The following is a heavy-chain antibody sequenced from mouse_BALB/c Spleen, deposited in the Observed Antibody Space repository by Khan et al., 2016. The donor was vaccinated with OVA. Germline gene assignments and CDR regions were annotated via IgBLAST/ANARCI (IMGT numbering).Heavy chain of an antibody. J-gene: IGHJ4*01. CDR2: IWGDGGT. V-gene: IGHV2-3*01. Sequence: QVQLKESGPGLVAPSQSLSITCTVSGFSLTSYGVSWVRQPPGKDLEWLGVIWGDGGTNYHSDLIFRLNISKDNSKSQVFLKLNSLQTVDTATYYCAKGGYYGMDYWGQGTSVTVSP. CDR3: AKGGYYGMDY. CDR1: GFSLTSYG.